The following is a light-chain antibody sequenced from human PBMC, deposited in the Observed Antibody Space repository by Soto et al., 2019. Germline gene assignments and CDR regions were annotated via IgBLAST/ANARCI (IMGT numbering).Light chain of an antibody. J-gene: IGLJ1*01. V-gene: IGLV2-14*01. CDR1: SSDIGGHHF. CDR3: SSYTSSSLYV. CDR2: EVT. Sequence: QSALTQPASVSGSPGQSITISCTGTSSDIGGHHFVSWYQQQSGKAPKLVIYEVTDRPSGVSDRFSGPKSGNTASLTISGLQPEDEADYYCSSYTSSSLYVFGAGTKVTVL.